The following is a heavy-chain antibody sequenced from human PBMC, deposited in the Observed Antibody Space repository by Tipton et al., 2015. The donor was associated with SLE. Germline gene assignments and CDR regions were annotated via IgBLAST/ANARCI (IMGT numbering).Heavy chain of an antibody. CDR2: INHSGTT. CDR3: ARETAGGNFDY. Sequence: TLSLTCAVYGGSFSGYYWSWIRQPPGKGLEWIGEINHSGTTNYNPSLKSRVTISVDTSKNQFSLKLSPVTAADTAVYYCARETAGGNFDYWGQGTLVAASS. V-gene: IGHV4-34*01. J-gene: IGHJ4*02. D-gene: IGHD3-10*01. CDR1: GGSFSGYY.